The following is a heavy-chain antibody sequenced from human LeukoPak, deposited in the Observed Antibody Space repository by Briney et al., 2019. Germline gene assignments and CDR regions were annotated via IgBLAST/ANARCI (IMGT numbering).Heavy chain of an antibody. D-gene: IGHD3-3*01. CDR1: GGPISSGGYY. CDR2: IYHSGST. J-gene: IGHJ4*02. Sequence: PSETLSLTCTVSGGPISSGGYYWSWIRQPPGKGLEWIGYIYHSGSTYYNPSLKSRVTVSVDRSKNQFSLKLSSVTAADTAVYYCARKPQRNYDYTYYFDYWGQGTLVTVSS. V-gene: IGHV4-30-2*01. CDR3: ARKPQRNYDYTYYFDY.